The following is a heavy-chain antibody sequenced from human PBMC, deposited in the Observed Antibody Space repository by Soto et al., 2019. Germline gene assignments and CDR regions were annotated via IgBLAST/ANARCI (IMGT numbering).Heavy chain of an antibody. Sequence: QLQLQESGPGLVKPSETLSLTCTVSGGSISSSSYYWGWIRQPPGKGLEWIGSIYYSGSTYYNPSLKSRVTIPVDTSKNQFSRKLSSVTAADTAVYYCARSWIQLWAFDYWGQGTLVTVSS. CDR2: IYYSGST. J-gene: IGHJ4*02. CDR1: GGSISSSSYY. D-gene: IGHD5-18*01. V-gene: IGHV4-39*01. CDR3: ARSWIQLWAFDY.